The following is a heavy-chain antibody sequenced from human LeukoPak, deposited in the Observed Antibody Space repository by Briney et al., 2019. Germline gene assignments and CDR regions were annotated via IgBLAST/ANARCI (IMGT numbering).Heavy chain of an antibody. J-gene: IGHJ4*02. CDR2: IYYSGST. CDR1: GGSISSYY. D-gene: IGHD6-13*01. V-gene: IGHV4-59*01. CDR3: ALLGSGYSSSWPPFDY. Sequence: LETLSLTCTVSGGSISSYYWSWIRQPPGKGLEWIGYIYYSGSTNYNPSLKSRVTISVDTSKNQFSLKLSSVTAADTAVYYCALLGSGYSSSWPPFDYWGQGTLVTVSS.